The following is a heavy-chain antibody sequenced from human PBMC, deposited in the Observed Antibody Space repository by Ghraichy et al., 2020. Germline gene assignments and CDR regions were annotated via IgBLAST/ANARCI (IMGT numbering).Heavy chain of an antibody. J-gene: IGHJ6*03. CDR3: ASAFFYGSWTSYNGPNDPYYTDG. CDR1: GNIFAGYY. D-gene: IGHD3-10*01. Sequence: ASVKVSCKASGNIFAGYYMHWVRQAPGQGLEWMGRINPNSGATKYAERFQGRVTVTWDSSISTAYMELSRLRSDDTAVYYCASAFFYGSWTSYNGPNDPYYTDGWGKWTTVMVTS. V-gene: IGHV1-2*06. CDR2: INPNSGAT.